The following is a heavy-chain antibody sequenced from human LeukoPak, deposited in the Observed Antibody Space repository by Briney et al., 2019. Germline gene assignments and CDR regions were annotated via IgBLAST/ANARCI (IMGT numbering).Heavy chain of an antibody. CDR3: ARSDCSSTSCYYLDY. D-gene: IGHD2-2*01. Sequence: PGGSLRLSCAASGFTFSSYGMHWVRQAPGKGLEWVAVIWYDGSNKYYADSVKGRFTISRDNSKNTLYLQMNSLRAEDTAVYYCARSDCSSTSCYYLDYWGQGTLVTVSS. V-gene: IGHV3-33*01. CDR1: GFTFSSYG. CDR2: IWYDGSNK. J-gene: IGHJ4*02.